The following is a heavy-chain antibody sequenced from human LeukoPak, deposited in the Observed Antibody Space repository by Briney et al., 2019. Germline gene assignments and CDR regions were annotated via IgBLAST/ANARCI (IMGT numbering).Heavy chain of an antibody. J-gene: IGHJ4*02. V-gene: IGHV3-48*01. D-gene: IGHD3-9*01. CDR2: ISSGDSTI. CDR3: ARGPPYYDILTGPSYYFDY. CDR1: GFTFGPYT. Sequence: GGSLRLSCAASGFTFGPYTMNWVRQAPGKGLEWVSYISSGDSTIYYADSVKGRFTISRDNSKNTLYLQMNSLRAEDTAVYYCARGPPYYDILTGPSYYFDYWGQGTLVTVSS.